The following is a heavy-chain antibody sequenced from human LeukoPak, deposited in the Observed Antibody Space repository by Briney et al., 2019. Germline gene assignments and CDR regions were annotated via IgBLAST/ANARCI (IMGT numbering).Heavy chain of an antibody. CDR3: ARKYCSSTSCYVWPYYYYYMDV. Sequence: SETLSLTCTVSGGSISSSSYYWGWIRQPPGKGLEWIGSIYYSGSTYYNPSLKSRVTISVDTSKNQFSLKLSSVTAADTAVYYCARKYCSSTSCYVWPYYYYYMDVWGKGTTVTVSS. J-gene: IGHJ6*03. V-gene: IGHV4-39*07. CDR1: GGSISSSSYY. D-gene: IGHD2-2*01. CDR2: IYYSGST.